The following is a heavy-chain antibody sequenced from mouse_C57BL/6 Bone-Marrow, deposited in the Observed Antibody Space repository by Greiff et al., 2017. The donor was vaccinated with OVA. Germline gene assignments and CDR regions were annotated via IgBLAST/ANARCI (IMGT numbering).Heavy chain of an antibody. CDR3: ARLFYDYDGDWYFDV. V-gene: IGHV1-72*01. D-gene: IGHD2-4*01. CDR1: GYTFTSYW. J-gene: IGHJ1*03. CDR2: IDPKGGGT. Sequence: QVQLQQPGAELVKPGASVKLSCKASGYTFTSYWMHWVKQRPGRGLEWIGRIDPKGGGTKSNEKFKSKATLTVDKSSSTAYMQLSSLTSEDSAVYYCARLFYDYDGDWYFDVWVTGTTVTVSS.